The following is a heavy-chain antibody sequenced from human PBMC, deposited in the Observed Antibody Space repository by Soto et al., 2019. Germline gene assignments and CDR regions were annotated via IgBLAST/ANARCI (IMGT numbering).Heavy chain of an antibody. J-gene: IGHJ4*02. CDR1: GYTFTSYY. CDR2: INPGGGST. V-gene: IGHV1-46*01. CDR3: ARDSGSSAFDY. Sequence: QVRLVQSGAEVRKPGASVKVSCKASGYTFTSYYMHWVRQAPGQGLEWMGIINPGGGSTTYAQKFQGRLTMTRGTSTSTLYMELNSLRSEDTAVYYCARDSGSSAFDYWGQGALVTVSS. D-gene: IGHD6-6*01.